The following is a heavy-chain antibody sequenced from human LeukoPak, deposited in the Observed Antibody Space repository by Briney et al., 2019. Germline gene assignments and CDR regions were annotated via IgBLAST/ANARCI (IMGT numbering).Heavy chain of an antibody. CDR1: GFTFSSYA. CDR3: AKVPPPRGYCSSTSCPFLYPPDY. Sequence: PGGSLRLSCAASGFTFSSYAMSWVRQAPGKGLEWVSAISGSGGSTYYADSVKGRFTISRDNSKNTLYLQMNSLRAEDTAVYYCAKVPPPRGYCSSTSCPFLYPPDYWGQGTLVTVSS. CDR2: ISGSGGST. J-gene: IGHJ4*02. D-gene: IGHD2-2*01. V-gene: IGHV3-23*01.